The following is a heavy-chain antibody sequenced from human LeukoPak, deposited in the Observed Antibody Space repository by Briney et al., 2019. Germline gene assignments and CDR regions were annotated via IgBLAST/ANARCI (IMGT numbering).Heavy chain of an antibody. CDR1: GFTFSSYA. D-gene: IGHD3-22*01. CDR2: ISGSGGST. CDR3: AKDRAAYYYDSSGYY. V-gene: IGHV3-23*01. J-gene: IGHJ4*02. Sequence: GGSLRLSCGASGFTFSSYAMSWVRQAPGKGLEWVSAISGSGGSTYYADSVKGRFTISRDNSKNTLYLQMNSLRAEDTAVYYCAKDRAAYYYDSSGYYWGQGTLVTVSS.